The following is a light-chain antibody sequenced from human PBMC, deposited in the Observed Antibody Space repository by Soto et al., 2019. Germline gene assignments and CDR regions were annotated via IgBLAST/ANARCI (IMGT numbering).Light chain of an antibody. CDR3: QVYGDSSPT. CDR1: QTISNSY. J-gene: IGKJ1*01. V-gene: IGKV3-20*01. Sequence: EIVLTQSPGTLSLSPGERATLSCRASQTISNSYSAWYQQKPGQAPRLLIYGASTKAPGIPERFSGSGSGTDFTLTISRLEPGDFAVYYCQVYGDSSPTFGQGTKVEIK. CDR2: GAS.